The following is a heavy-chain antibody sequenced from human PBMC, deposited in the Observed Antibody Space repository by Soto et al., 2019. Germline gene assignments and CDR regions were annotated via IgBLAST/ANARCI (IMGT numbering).Heavy chain of an antibody. J-gene: IGHJ4*02. Sequence: QVPLVQSGAEVKKPGASVKVSCKASGYTFTSYGISWVRQAPGQGLEWMGWISAYNGNTNYAQKLQGRVTMTTDTATSTAYMELRSLRSDDTAVYYCAREIAVVRGVIIFDYWGQGTLVTVSS. CDR1: GYTFTSYG. CDR2: ISAYNGNT. CDR3: AREIAVVRGVIIFDY. D-gene: IGHD3-10*01. V-gene: IGHV1-18*01.